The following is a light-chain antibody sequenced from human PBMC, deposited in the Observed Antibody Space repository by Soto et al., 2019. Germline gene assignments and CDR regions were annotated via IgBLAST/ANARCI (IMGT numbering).Light chain of an antibody. CDR1: KNDIGVYDF. CDR2: EVV. J-gene: IGLJ1*01. V-gene: IGLV2-8*01. CDR3: KSYAGTNTYV. Sequence: LTQPPSASGSPGQSVTISCTGTKNDIGVYDFVSWYQHHPGKAPRLIIYEVVQRPSGVPDRFSGSKSGNTASLTVSGLQAADEGDYFCKSYAGTNTYVFGSGPKVTV.